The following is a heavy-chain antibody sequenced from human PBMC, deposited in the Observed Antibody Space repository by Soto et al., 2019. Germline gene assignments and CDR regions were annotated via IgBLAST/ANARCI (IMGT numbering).Heavy chain of an antibody. CDR1: GGSISSGGYY. V-gene: IGHV4-31*03. J-gene: IGHJ3*02. Sequence: QVQLQESGPGLVKPSQTLSLTCTVSGGSISSGGYYWSWIRQHPGKGLEWIGYIYYSGSTYYNPPLKRRVTISVDTSKNQFSLKLSAVTAADTAVYYCAREREGVMSDAFDIWGQGTMVTVSS. D-gene: IGHD3-16*01. CDR2: IYYSGST. CDR3: AREREGVMSDAFDI.